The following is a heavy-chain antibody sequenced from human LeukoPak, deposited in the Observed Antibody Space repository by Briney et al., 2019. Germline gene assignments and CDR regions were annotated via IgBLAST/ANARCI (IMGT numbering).Heavy chain of an antibody. V-gene: IGHV3-30*18. CDR1: GFTFSSYG. J-gene: IGHJ4*02. Sequence: GRSLRLSCAASGFTFSSYGMHWVRQVPGKGLEWVAVISYDGSNKYYADSVKGRFTISRDNSKNTLYLQMNSLRAEDTAVYYCAKDITMIVDFDYWGQGTLVTVSS. CDR2: ISYDGSNK. D-gene: IGHD3-22*01. CDR3: AKDITMIVDFDY.